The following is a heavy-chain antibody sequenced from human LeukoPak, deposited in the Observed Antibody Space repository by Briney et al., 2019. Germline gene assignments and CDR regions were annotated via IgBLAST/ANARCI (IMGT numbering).Heavy chain of an antibody. CDR3: ARKLWFGYMDV. CDR2: INPNSGGT. V-gene: IGHV1-2*02. Sequence: GASVKVSCTASGYTFTSYYMHWVGQAPGQGREGIGWINPNSGGTNYAQKFQGRVTLTRDTSISTAYMELSRLRSDDTAVYYCARKLWFGYMDVLGKGTTVTVSS. J-gene: IGHJ6*03. CDR1: GYTFTSYY. D-gene: IGHD3-10*01.